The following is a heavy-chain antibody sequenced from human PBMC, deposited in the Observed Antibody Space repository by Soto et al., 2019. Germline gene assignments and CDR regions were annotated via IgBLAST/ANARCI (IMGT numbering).Heavy chain of an antibody. D-gene: IGHD3-9*01. CDR1: GGSISSYY. CDR2: IYYSGST. V-gene: IGHV4-59*01. J-gene: IGHJ6*02. Sequence: SETLSLTCTVSGGSISSYYWSWIRQPPGKGLEWIGYIYYSGSTNYNPSLKSRVTISVDTSKNQFSLKLSSVTAADTAVYYCARNILSGYYYFRGMDVWGQGTTVTVSS. CDR3: ARNILSGYYYFRGMDV.